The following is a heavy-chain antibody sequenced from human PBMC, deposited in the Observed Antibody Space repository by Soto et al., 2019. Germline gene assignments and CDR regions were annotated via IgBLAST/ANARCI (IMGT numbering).Heavy chain of an antibody. CDR2: IKSKTDGETT. V-gene: IGHV3-15*07. CDR3: TILLLWFGDPLY. Sequence: PGGSLRLSCAASGFTFSNDWMNWVRQAPGKGLEWVGRIKSKTDGETTDYAAPVKGRFTISRDDSKNTLYLQMNSLKTDDTAVYYFTILLLWFGDPLYSGQGTLVTVSS. CDR1: GFTFSNDW. D-gene: IGHD3-10*01. J-gene: IGHJ4*02.